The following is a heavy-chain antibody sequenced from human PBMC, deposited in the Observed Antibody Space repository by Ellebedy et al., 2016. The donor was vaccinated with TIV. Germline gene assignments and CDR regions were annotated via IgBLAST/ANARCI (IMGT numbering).Heavy chain of an antibody. J-gene: IGHJ4*02. Sequence: GESLKISCAASGFTFSSYWMHWVRQAPGKGLVWVSHIHRDESSTSYAESVKGRFTISRDNAKNTLYLQMNSLRAEDTAVYYCARDVWGPGDYWGQGTLVTVSS. CDR1: GFTFSSYW. D-gene: IGHD2-8*01. CDR2: IHRDESST. CDR3: ARDVWGPGDY. V-gene: IGHV3-74*01.